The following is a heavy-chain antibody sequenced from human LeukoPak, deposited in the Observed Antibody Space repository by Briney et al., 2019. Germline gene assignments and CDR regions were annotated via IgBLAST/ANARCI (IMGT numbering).Heavy chain of an antibody. Sequence: PSETLSLTCTVSGGSISSGDYYWSWIRQPPGKGLAWIGYIYYSGSTYYNPSCKSQVTISVDTYKKQFTLKLSTVTAAETAVYYCARNMVRGVKAIDYWGQGTLVTVSS. J-gene: IGHJ4*02. CDR2: IYYSGST. V-gene: IGHV4-30-4*08. CDR3: ARNMVRGVKAIDY. CDR1: GGSISSGDYY. D-gene: IGHD3-10*01.